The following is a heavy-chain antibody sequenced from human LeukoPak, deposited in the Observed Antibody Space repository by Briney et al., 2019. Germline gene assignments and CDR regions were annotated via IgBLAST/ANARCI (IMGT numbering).Heavy chain of an antibody. D-gene: IGHD5-18*01. CDR1: GGTFSSYA. V-gene: IGHV1-69*04. CDR2: IIPILGIA. CDR3: AREDTTMAHDY. J-gene: IGHJ4*02. Sequence: SVKVSCKAPGGTFSSYAISWVRQAPGQGLEWMGRIIPILGIANYAQKFQGRVTITADKSTSTAYMELSSLRSEDTAVYYCAREDTTMAHDYWGQGTLVTVSS.